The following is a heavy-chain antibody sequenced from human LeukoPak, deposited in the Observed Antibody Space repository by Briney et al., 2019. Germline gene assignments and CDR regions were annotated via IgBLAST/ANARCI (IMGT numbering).Heavy chain of an antibody. Sequence: SQTLSLTCSVSGGSFSSVTLYWSWIRQPAGKGLEWIGRGNARGSTDSNPSLRSRVTVSVDTSKNQVSLRLSSVTAADPAVYYCARESTGTGRYNWYDLWGQGTLVTVSS. CDR2: GNARGST. CDR1: GGSFSSVTLY. J-gene: IGHJ4*02. CDR3: ARESTGTGRYNWYDL. V-gene: IGHV4-61*02. D-gene: IGHD5-24*01.